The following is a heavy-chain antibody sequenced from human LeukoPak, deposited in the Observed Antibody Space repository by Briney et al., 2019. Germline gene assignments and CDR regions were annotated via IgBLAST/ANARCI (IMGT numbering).Heavy chain of an antibody. V-gene: IGHV4-34*01. Sequence: SETLSLTCAVYGGSFSGYYWSWIRQPPGKGLEWIGEINHSGSTNYNPSLKSRVTISVDTSKNQFSLKLSSVTAADTAVYYCARVSRNPFYYYYYYMDVWGKGTTVTVSS. CDR1: GGSFSGYY. D-gene: IGHD1-14*01. J-gene: IGHJ6*03. CDR3: ARVSRNPFYYYYYYMDV. CDR2: INHSGST.